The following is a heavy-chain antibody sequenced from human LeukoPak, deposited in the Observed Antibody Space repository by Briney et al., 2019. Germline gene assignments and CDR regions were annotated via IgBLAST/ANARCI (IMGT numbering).Heavy chain of an antibody. V-gene: IGHV4-39*01. D-gene: IGHD2-8*01. Sequence: SETLSLTCTVSGGSTSSTNYYWGWIRQPPGKDLEWIGSIYYSGSTYYNPSLKSRVTISVDTSKNQFSLKLTSVTAADTAVYYCARNGQSGFSFDPWGQGTLVTVSS. CDR1: GGSTSSTNYY. CDR3: ARNGQSGFSFDP. J-gene: IGHJ5*02. CDR2: IYYSGST.